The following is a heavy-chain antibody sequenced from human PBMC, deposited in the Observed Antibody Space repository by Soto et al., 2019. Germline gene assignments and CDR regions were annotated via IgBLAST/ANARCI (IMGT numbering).Heavy chain of an antibody. V-gene: IGHV4-34*01. J-gene: IGHJ5*01. CDR2: INPRGRV. CDR3: STRAYDTNGYYRFDP. Sequence: TEALAVGCAVYAGSLSVHSWNWIRQSPGKGLEWIGEINPRGRVNYSPSLKSRVTISLDTSKNQFSLTLSAVTAADTAMYYCSTRAYDTNGYYRFDPWGQGTMVTVSS. CDR1: AGSLSVHS. D-gene: IGHD3-22*01.